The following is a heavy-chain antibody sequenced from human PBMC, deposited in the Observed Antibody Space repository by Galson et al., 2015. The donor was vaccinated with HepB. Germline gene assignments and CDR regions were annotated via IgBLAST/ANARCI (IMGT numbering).Heavy chain of an antibody. J-gene: IGHJ3*01. CDR1: GFSFSTSG. D-gene: IGHD3-10*01. Sequence: SLRLSCAASGFSFSTSGMHWVRQAPGKGLEWVAVIWYDGNNKDYADSVKGRFTIARDNSKTTLYLQMNSLRVEDTALYYCAKVFIGSGSHYDDGFDVWGQGTMVIVSP. CDR2: IWYDGNNK. V-gene: IGHV3-33*06. CDR3: AKVFIGSGSHYDDGFDV.